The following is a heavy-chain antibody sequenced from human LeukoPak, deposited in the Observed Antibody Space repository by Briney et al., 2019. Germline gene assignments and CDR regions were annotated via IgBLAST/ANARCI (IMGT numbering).Heavy chain of an antibody. CDR1: GFTVSSNY. CDR3: ARDQVPYYDILTGYSWNWFDP. D-gene: IGHD3-9*01. CDR2: IYSGGST. V-gene: IGHV3-53*01. J-gene: IGHJ5*02. Sequence: GGSLRLSCAASGFTVSSNYMNWVRQAPGKGLEWGSVIYSGGSTYYADSVKGRFTISRDNSKNTLYLQMNSLRAEDTAVYYCARDQVPYYDILTGYSWNWFDPWGQGTLVTVSS.